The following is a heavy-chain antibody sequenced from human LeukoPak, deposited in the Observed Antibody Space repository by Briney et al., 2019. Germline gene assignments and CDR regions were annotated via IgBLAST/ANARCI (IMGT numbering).Heavy chain of an antibody. Sequence: PGRSLRLSCAASGFTFSSYGMHWVRQAPGKGLEWVAVIWYDGSNKYYADSVKGRFTISRDNSKNTLYLQMNSLRAEDTAVYYCARDTGDILTGYYNVADPEITVSPGVEYFQHWGQGTLVTVSS. CDR2: IWYDGSNK. J-gene: IGHJ1*01. CDR3: ARDTGDILTGYYNVADPEITVSPGVEYFQH. D-gene: IGHD3-9*01. CDR1: GFTFSSYG. V-gene: IGHV3-33*01.